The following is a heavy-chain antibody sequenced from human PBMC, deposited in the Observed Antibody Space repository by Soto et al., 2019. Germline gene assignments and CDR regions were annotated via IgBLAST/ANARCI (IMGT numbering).Heavy chain of an antibody. V-gene: IGHV1-69*02. CDR3: ARGREGVGP. CDR2: VVLILNII. CDR1: GGTFSDYT. J-gene: IGHJ5*02. Sequence: QVQLVQSGAEVKKPGSSVKVSCKVSGGTFSDYTITWVRQAPGQGLEWMGRVVLILNIINYAPKFHGRVTVTADKSASTVYMDLTSLTSEDTAVYVCARGREGVGPWGQGTLVTVSA. D-gene: IGHD3-10*01.